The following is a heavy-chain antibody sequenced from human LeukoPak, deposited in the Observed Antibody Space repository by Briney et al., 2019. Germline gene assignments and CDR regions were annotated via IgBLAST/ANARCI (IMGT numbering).Heavy chain of an antibody. CDR3: ARSPSGSHVDY. CDR1: GDSVSSNSAG. Sequence: SQTLSLTCAISGDSVSSNSAGWSWIRQSPSRGLEWLGRTYYRSKWFNDYAVSVKSRIILNPDTSKNQFSLQLNSVTPEDTAVYYCARSPSGSHVDYWGQGTLVTVSS. J-gene: IGHJ4*02. CDR2: TYYRSKWFN. V-gene: IGHV6-1*01. D-gene: IGHD1-26*01.